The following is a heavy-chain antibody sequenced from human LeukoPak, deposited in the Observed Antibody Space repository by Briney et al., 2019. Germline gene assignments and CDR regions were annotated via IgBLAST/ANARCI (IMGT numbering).Heavy chain of an antibody. D-gene: IGHD3-10*01. CDR2: MNPNGGNT. Sequence: GASVKVSCKASGYTFTSYDINWVRQATGQGLEWMGWMNPNGGNTGYAQKFQGRVTMTRNTSISTAYMELSSLRSEDTAVYYCARGRGGFAYYYGMDVWGQGTTVTVSS. CDR3: ARGRGGFAYYYGMDV. J-gene: IGHJ6*02. CDR1: GYTFTSYD. V-gene: IGHV1-8*01.